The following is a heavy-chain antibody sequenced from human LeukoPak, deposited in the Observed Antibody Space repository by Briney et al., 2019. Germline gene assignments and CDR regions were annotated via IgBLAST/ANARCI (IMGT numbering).Heavy chain of an antibody. J-gene: IGHJ3*02. CDR3: ARDGMVRAFGAFDI. CDR1: GYTFTGYY. V-gene: IGHV1-2*02. D-gene: IGHD3-10*01. Sequence: GASVKVSCKASGYTFTGYYMHWVRQAPGQGLEGMGWINPNSGGTNYAQKFQGRVTMTRDTSISTAYMELSRLRSDDTAVYYCARDGMVRAFGAFDIWGQGTMVTVSS. CDR2: INPNSGGT.